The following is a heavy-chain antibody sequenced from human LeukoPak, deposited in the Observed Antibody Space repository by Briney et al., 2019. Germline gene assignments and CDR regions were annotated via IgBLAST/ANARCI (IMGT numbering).Heavy chain of an antibody. V-gene: IGHV3-33*01. J-gene: IGHJ4*02. D-gene: IGHD2-15*01. Sequence: GGSLRLSCAASGFSFRSFGMHWVRQAPGKGLEWVAVIWDDGTNKYYADSVKGRVTISRDNSENTLFLQMNSLRAEDTAVYYCARVRCSGGGCFYNFDYWGQGSLVTVSS. CDR3: ARVRCSGGGCFYNFDY. CDR1: GFSFRSFG. CDR2: IWDDGTNK.